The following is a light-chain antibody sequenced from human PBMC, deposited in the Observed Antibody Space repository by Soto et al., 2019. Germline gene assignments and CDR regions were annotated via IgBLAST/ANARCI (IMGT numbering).Light chain of an antibody. CDR3: QSYDNSLSASV. Sequence: QSVLTQPPSVSGAPGQRVTISCTGSSSNIGAGYDVHWYQQLPETAPKLLIYANSNRPSGVPDRFSGSKSGTSASLAITGLQAEDEADYYCQSYDNSLSASVFGGGTKLTVL. V-gene: IGLV1-40*01. CDR1: SSNIGAGYD. J-gene: IGLJ2*01. CDR2: ANS.